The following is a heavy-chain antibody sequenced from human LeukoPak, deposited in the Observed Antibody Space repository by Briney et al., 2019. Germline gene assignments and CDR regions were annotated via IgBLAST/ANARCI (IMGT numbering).Heavy chain of an antibody. J-gene: IGHJ4*02. CDR2: IYYSGST. D-gene: IGHD4-11*01. V-gene: IGHV4-30-4*08. Sequence: SETLSLTCTVSGGSISSGGYYWSWIRQHPGKGLEWIGYIYYSGSTYYNPSLKSRVTISVDTSKNQFSLKLSSVTAADTAVYYCARAPLLAATVIVSRFDYWGQGTLVTVSS. CDR1: GGSISSGGYY. CDR3: ARAPLLAATVIVSRFDY.